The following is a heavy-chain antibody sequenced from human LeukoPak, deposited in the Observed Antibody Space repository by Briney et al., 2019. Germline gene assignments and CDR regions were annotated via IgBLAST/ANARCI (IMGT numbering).Heavy chain of an antibody. CDR1: GGSISSGGYS. J-gene: IGHJ4*02. Sequence: SETLSLTCAGSGGSISSGGYSWSWIRQPPGKGLEWIGYIYHSGSTYYNPSLKSRVTISVDRSKNQFSLKLSSVTAADTAVYYCARGYGSGSYYFDYWSQGTLVTVSS. V-gene: IGHV4-30-2*01. D-gene: IGHD3-10*01. CDR2: IYHSGST. CDR3: ARGYGSGSYYFDY.